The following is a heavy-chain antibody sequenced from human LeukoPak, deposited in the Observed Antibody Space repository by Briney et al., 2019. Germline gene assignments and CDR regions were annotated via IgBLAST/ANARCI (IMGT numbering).Heavy chain of an antibody. CDR3: ARRDGYCSSTSCYADYYYGMDV. CDR1: GYSFTSDW. V-gene: IGHV5-51*01. Sequence: NPGESLKISCKGSGYSFTSDWIGWVRQMPGKGLEWMGIIYPGDSDTTYSPSFQGQVTISADKSISTAYLQWSSLKASDTAMYYCARRDGYCSSTSCYADYYYGMDVWGQGTTVTVSS. D-gene: IGHD2-2*01. CDR2: IYPGDSDT. J-gene: IGHJ6*02.